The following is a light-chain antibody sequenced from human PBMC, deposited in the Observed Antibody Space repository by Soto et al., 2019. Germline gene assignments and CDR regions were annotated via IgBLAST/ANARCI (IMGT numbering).Light chain of an antibody. CDR1: QSVSGN. Sequence: EIVMTQSPATLSVSAGERATLXXRASQSVSGNLAWYQQKPGQAPRVXIYGASTRATGIPARFSGSGAGTEFTLTISSLQSEDFAVYYCQQYNNWLITFGQGTRLEI. CDR3: QQYNNWLIT. J-gene: IGKJ5*01. V-gene: IGKV3-15*01. CDR2: GAS.